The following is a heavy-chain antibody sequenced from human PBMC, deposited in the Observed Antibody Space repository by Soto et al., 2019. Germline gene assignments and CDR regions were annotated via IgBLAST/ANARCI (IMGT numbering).Heavy chain of an antibody. V-gene: IGHV3-74*01. Sequence: PGGSLRLSCAVSGSTFSNDWMHWVRQAPGKGLVWVSHINSDGSSTNYADFVKGRFTIARDNSKNTVYLQMNSLRAADTAVYYCARDRSYSLDVWGQGTTVTVSS. CDR3: ARDRSYSLDV. J-gene: IGHJ6*02. CDR1: GSTFSNDW. CDR2: INSDGSST.